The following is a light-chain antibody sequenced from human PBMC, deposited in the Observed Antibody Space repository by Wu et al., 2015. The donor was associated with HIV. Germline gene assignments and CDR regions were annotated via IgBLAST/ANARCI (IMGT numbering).Light chain of an antibody. CDR3: QQYNSYPWT. J-gene: IGKJ1*01. CDR1: QSISSW. V-gene: IGKV1-5*03. CDR2: KAS. Sequence: DIQMTQSPSTLSASVGDRVTITCRASQSISSWLAWYQQKPGKAPNLLIYKASSLESGVPSRFSGSGSGTEFTLTISSLQPDDFATYHCQQYNSYPWTFGQGTKVEIK.